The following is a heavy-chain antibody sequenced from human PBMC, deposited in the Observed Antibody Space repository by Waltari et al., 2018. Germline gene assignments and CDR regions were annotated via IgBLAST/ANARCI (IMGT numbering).Heavy chain of an antibody. J-gene: IGHJ4*02. CDR2: IFHSGRT. Sequence: QVQMQESGPGLVKPSETLSLTCDVSGYSISRGYFWGWIGQPPGKGLEWIGSIFHSGRTYYNPSLKSRVTLSVDTSKNQISLKLSSVTAADTAVYYCARSSGYYSFSYWGQGTLVTVSS. CDR3: ARSSGYYSFSY. D-gene: IGHD3-22*01. CDR1: GYSISRGYF. V-gene: IGHV4-38-2*01.